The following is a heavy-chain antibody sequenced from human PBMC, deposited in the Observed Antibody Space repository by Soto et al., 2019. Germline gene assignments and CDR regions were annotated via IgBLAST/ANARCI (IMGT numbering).Heavy chain of an antibody. J-gene: IGHJ4*02. CDR3: VGAISGYFAL. V-gene: IGHV3-7*04. D-gene: IGHD3-9*01. CDR1: GFSFITYW. CDR2: IKEDGSKK. Sequence: EVQLVESGGGLVQSGGSLRLSCEASGFSFITYWMHWVRQAPGYGLEWLASIKEDGSKKQYGDSVKSRSTIHRNNAKKYLYLQMNSLSEEATVVYYCVGAISGYFALWGQGTLVLVSS.